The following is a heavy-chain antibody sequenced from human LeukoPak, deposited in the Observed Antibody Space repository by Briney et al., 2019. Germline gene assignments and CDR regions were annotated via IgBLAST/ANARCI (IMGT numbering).Heavy chain of an antibody. J-gene: IGHJ5*02. Sequence: SGTLSLTCAVSGGSISNSNWWSWVRSPPGKGLEWIGEIYHSGTTNNNPSLKSRVTISVDKSKNQFSLRLSSVTAADTAVYYCARHEGSSWYSFDPWGQGTLVTVSS. D-gene: IGHD6-13*01. CDR3: ARHEGSSWYSFDP. CDR1: GGSISNSNW. V-gene: IGHV4-4*02. CDR2: IYHSGTT.